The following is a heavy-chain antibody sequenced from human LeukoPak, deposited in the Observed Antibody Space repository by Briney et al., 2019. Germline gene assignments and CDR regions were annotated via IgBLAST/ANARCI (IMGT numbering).Heavy chain of an antibody. J-gene: IGHJ4*02. CDR1: GFTFSTYD. V-gene: IGHV3-30*04. D-gene: IGHD5-18*01. CDR3: ARDKSQVGYSYGRNFDY. CDR2: TSYDGSDK. Sequence: GGSLRLSCAASGFTFSTYDLHWVRQAPGKGLEWVAVTSYDGSDKDYADSVKGRFTISRDNSKNKLYLQMNSLRPEDTAVYHCARDKSQVGYSYGRNFDYWGQGTLVTVSS.